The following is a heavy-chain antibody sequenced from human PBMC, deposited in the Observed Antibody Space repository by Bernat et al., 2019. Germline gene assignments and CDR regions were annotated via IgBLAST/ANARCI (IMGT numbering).Heavy chain of an antibody. Sequence: EVQLVESGGGLVQPGGSLRLSCAASGFTFSSYWMHWVRQAPGKGLVWVSRINSDGSSTSYAESVKGRLTISRDNAKNTLYLQMNSLRAEDTAVYYCARDGGATIHLDYWGQGTLVTVSS. CDR2: INSDGSST. J-gene: IGHJ4*02. V-gene: IGHV3-74*01. CDR1: GFTFSSYW. CDR3: ARDGGATIHLDY. D-gene: IGHD1-26*01.